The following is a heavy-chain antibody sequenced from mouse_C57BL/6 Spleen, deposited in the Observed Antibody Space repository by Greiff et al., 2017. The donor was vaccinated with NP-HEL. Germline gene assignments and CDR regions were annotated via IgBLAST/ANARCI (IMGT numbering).Heavy chain of an antibody. D-gene: IGHD2-2*01. J-gene: IGHJ3*01. Sequence: VQLKESGGDLVKPGGSLKLSCAASGFTFSSYGMSWVRQTPDKRLEWVATISSGGSYTYYPDSVKGRFTISRDNAKKTLYLQLSSLESEDTAMYDCARSLSTVVTTDWFAYWGQGTLVTVAA. CDR1: GFTFSSYG. CDR3: ARSLSTVVTTDWFAY. V-gene: IGHV5-6*01. CDR2: ISSGGSYT.